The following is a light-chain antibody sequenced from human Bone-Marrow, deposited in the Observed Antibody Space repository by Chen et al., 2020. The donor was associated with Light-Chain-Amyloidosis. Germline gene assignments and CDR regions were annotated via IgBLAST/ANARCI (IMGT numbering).Light chain of an antibody. CDR1: QTIRSNY. CDR3: QQYGTSPLT. CDR2: GSS. J-gene: IGKJ4*01. Sequence: EIVLTQSPGTLSLSPGEGANLSCRASQTIRSNYLTWYQQKFGQAPRLLIYGSSSRATGIPARFTDSGSGTDFTLTINRLEPEDFAMYYCQQYGTSPLTFGGGTKVEIK. V-gene: IGKV3-20*01.